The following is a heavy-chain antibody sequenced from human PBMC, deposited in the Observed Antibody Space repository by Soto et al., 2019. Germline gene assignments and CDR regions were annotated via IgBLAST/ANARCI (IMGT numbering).Heavy chain of an antibody. J-gene: IGHJ4*02. Sequence: GGSLRLSCAASGFTVSSNYMSWVRQAPGKGLEWVGFIRSKAYGGTTGYAASVEGRFTISRDDSRTIAYLQMSSLKIEDTAVYNCARGGFRYSNYDYWGQGTPVTVSS. CDR3: ARGGFRYSNYDY. V-gene: IGHV3-49*04. D-gene: IGHD4-4*01. CDR1: GFTVSSNY. CDR2: IRSKAYGGTT.